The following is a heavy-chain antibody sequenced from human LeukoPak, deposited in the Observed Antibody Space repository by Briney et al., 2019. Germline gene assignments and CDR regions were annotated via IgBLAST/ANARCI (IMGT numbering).Heavy chain of an antibody. Sequence: ASVKVSCKASGYTFTSYDINWVRQATGQVLEWMGWMNPNSGTAGYAHNFQGRVTITGDTSMSTAYMELSSLRSEDTAVYYCARVISGFWTGYYDPFDIWGQGTMVTVSS. CDR2: MNPNSGTA. J-gene: IGHJ3*02. V-gene: IGHV1-8*03. CDR3: ARVISGFWTGYYDPFDI. D-gene: IGHD3/OR15-3a*01. CDR1: GYTFTSYD.